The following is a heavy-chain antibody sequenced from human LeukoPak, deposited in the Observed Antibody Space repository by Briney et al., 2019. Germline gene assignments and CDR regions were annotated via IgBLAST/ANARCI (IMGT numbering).Heavy chain of an antibody. CDR1: GFTFINAW. CDR3: TTIDDFWSGYSSDYFDY. J-gene: IGHJ4*02. D-gene: IGHD3-3*01. V-gene: IGHV3-15*01. CDR2: IKSKTYGWTT. Sequence: GGSLRLSCAASGFTFINAWMTWVRQAQGKGLEWVGRIKSKTYGWTTDYAAPVKGRFTILRDDSKNTLYLQMNSLKTEDTAVYYCTTIDDFWSGYSSDYFDYWGQGTVVTVSS.